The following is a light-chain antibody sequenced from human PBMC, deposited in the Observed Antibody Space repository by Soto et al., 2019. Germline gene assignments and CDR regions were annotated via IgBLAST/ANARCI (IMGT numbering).Light chain of an antibody. J-gene: IGLJ2*01. CDR3: STFGGTKV. Sequence: QSAPTQPPSASGSPGQSVTISCTGSSSDVGANNYVSWYQQHPGKAPKLIIYEVTKRPSGVPDRFSGSKSGNTASLTVSGLQAEDEADYYCSTFGGTKVFGGGTKLT. CDR1: SSDVGANNY. CDR2: EVT. V-gene: IGLV2-8*01.